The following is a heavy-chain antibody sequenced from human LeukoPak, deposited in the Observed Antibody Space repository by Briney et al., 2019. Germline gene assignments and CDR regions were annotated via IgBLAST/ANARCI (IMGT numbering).Heavy chain of an antibody. Sequence: ASVKVSCKASGYTFINYDFSWVRQAPGQGLEWMGWISTYNGNTNYAQKLQGRVTMTTDTSTSTAYMELRSLRSDDTAVYYCARHMVRGVIPYYMDVWGKGTTVTVSS. V-gene: IGHV1-18*01. CDR1: GYTFINYD. CDR3: ARHMVRGVIPYYMDV. CDR2: ISTYNGNT. D-gene: IGHD3-10*01. J-gene: IGHJ6*03.